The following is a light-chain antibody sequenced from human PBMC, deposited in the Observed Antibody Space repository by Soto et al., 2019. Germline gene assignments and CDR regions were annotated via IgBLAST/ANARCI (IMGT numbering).Light chain of an antibody. CDR3: LQYNTFPPT. V-gene: IGKV3-15*01. CDR1: QSVSNN. Sequence: EKVMTQSPATLSVSPGERATLSCRASQSVSNNLAWYQQKPGQAPRLLIYGASTRASGIPARFSGSGSGTDFSLTISSLQPEDFATYFCLQYNTFPPTFGQGTKV. CDR2: GAS. J-gene: IGKJ1*01.